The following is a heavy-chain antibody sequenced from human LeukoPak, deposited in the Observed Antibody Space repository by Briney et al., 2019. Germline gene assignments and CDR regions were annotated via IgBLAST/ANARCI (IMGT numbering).Heavy chain of an antibody. V-gene: IGHV3-13*01. D-gene: IGHD1-26*01. CDR1: GFTFSSYD. J-gene: IGHJ4*02. Sequence: GGSLRLSCAASGFTFSSYDMHWVRQATGKGLEWVSAIGTAGDTYYPGSVKGRFTISRENAKNSLYLQMNSLRAGDTAVYYCARDLGATGALDYWGQGTLVTVSS. CDR3: ARDLGATGALDY. CDR2: IGTAGDT.